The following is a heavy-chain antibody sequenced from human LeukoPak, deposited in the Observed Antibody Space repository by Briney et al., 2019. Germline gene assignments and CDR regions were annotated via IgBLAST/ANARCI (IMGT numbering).Heavy chain of an antibody. J-gene: IGHJ6*03. CDR3: AKPHSSYCSSTSCYVVYYYYYMDV. D-gene: IGHD2-2*01. CDR2: IRYDGSNK. Sequence: PGGSLRLSCAASGFTFSSYGMHWVRQAPGKGLEWVAFIRYDGSNKYYADSVKGRFTISRDNSKNTLYLQMNSLRAEDTAVYYCAKPHSSYCSSTSCYVVYYYYYMDVWGKGTTVTISS. V-gene: IGHV3-30*02. CDR1: GFTFSSYG.